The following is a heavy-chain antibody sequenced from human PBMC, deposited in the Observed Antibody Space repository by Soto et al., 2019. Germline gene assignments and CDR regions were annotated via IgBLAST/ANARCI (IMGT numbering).Heavy chain of an antibody. D-gene: IGHD3-22*01. CDR3: ARIGLSYYESSGYEGPAAFDY. J-gene: IGHJ4*02. V-gene: IGHV3-48*03. CDR2: ISSSGSTM. CDR1: GFTFSSYE. Sequence: QPGGSLRLSCAASGFTFSSYEMNWVRQAPGKGLEWVSYISSSGSTMYYADSVKGRFTISRDNAKNSLYLQMNSLRVEDTGVYYCARIGLSYYESSGYEGPAAFDYWGQGTLVTVSS.